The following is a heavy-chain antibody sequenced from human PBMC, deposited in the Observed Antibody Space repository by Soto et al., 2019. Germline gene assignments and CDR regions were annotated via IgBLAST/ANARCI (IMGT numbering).Heavy chain of an antibody. CDR3: ARAQWELPKIYYYYGMDV. CDR1: GGSISSYY. CDR2: IYYSGST. J-gene: IGHJ6*02. Sequence: PSETLSLTCTVSGGSISSYYWSWIRQPPGKGLEWIGYIYYSGSTNYNPSLKSRVTISVDTSKNQFSLKLSSVTAADTAVYYCARAQWELPKIYYYYGMDVWGQGTTVTVSS. V-gene: IGHV4-59*01. D-gene: IGHD1-26*01.